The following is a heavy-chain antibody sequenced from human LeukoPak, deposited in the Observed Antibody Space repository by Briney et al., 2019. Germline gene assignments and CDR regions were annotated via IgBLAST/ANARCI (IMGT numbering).Heavy chain of an antibody. Sequence: ASVKVSCKASGYTFTSYGISWVRQAPGQGLEWMGWINPNNGGTNYAQKFQGRVTMTRDTSISTAYMELSRLRSDDTAVYYCARGYALYSGRYIDFDYWGQGTLVTVSS. CDR3: ARGYALYSGRYIDFDY. J-gene: IGHJ4*02. CDR1: GYTFTSYG. CDR2: INPNNGGT. D-gene: IGHD1-26*01. V-gene: IGHV1-2*02.